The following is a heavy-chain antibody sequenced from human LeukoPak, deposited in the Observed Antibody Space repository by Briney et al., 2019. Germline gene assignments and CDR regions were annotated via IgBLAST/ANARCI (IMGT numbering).Heavy chain of an antibody. CDR3: ASETYYYDSSGYLSVGGYFDY. J-gene: IGHJ4*02. CDR2: IIPILGIA. Sequence: GASVKFSCKASGGTFSSYAISWVRQAPGQGLEWMGRIIPILGIANYAQKFQGRVTITADKSTSTAYMELISLRSEDTAVYYCASETYYYDSSGYLSVGGYFDYWGQGTLVTVSS. CDR1: GGTFSSYA. V-gene: IGHV1-69*04. D-gene: IGHD3-22*01.